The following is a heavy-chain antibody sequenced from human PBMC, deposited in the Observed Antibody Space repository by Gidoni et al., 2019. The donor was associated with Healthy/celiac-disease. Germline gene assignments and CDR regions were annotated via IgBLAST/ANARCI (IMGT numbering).Heavy chain of an antibody. Sequence: EVQLLEYGGGLVQPGGSLRPSCAASGFTFRSDAMSWVRQAPGKGLEWVSVISGSGGSTYYADSVKGRFTISRDNSKNTLYLQMNSLRAEDTAVYYCAKNTYYDFWSGYYHFDYWGQGTLVTVSS. CDR1: GFTFRSDA. CDR3: AKNTYYDFWSGYYHFDY. V-gene: IGHV3-23*01. CDR2: ISGSGGST. J-gene: IGHJ4*02. D-gene: IGHD3-3*01.